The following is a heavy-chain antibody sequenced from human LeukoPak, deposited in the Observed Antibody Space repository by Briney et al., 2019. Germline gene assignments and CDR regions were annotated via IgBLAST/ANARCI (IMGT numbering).Heavy chain of an antibody. D-gene: IGHD2-15*01. CDR1: GLTVSSYS. CDR2: ISSSSSTI. J-gene: IGHJ4*02. V-gene: IGHV3-48*02. Sequence: GGSLRLSCAASGLTVSSYSMNWVRQAPGKGLEWVSYISSSSSTIYYADSVKGRFTISRDNAKNSLHLQMNSLRDEDTAVYYCARARASGRSGFDYWGQGTLVTVSS. CDR3: ARARASGRSGFDY.